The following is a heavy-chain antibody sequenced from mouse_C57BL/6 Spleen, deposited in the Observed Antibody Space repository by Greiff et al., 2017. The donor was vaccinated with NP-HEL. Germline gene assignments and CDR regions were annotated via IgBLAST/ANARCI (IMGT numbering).Heavy chain of an antibody. D-gene: IGHD2-5*01. CDR1: GYTFTDYE. CDR3: TRFYSNYVDYYAMDY. J-gene: IGHJ4*01. V-gene: IGHV1-15*01. Sequence: VQLQQSGAELVRPGASVTLSCKASGYTFTDYEMHWVKQTPVHGLEWIGAIDPETGGTAYNQKFKGKAILTADKSSSTAYMELRSLTSEDSAVYYCTRFYSNYVDYYAMDYWGQGTSVTVSS. CDR2: IDPETGGT.